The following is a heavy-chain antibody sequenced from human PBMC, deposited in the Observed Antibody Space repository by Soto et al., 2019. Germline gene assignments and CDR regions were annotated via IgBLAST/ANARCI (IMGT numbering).Heavy chain of an antibody. CDR1: GFAFSSYG. V-gene: IGHV3-30*18. J-gene: IGHJ4*02. CDR2: ISYDGSNR. D-gene: IGHD6-13*01. Sequence: LRLSCAASGFAFSSYGMHWVRQAPGKGLEWVAVISYDGSNRYYADSVKGRFTISRDNSKNTLYLQMNSLRAEDTAVYYCAKDFLGDGSSWYPGYWGQGTLVTVSS. CDR3: AKDFLGDGSSWYPGY.